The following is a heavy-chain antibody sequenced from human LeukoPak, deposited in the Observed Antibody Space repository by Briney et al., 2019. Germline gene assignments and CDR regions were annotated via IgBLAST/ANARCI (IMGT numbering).Heavy chain of an antibody. V-gene: IGHV4-34*01. CDR1: GGSFSGYY. CDR2: INHSGST. CDR3: ARGWSYFDY. D-gene: IGHD3-3*01. J-gene: IGHJ4*02. Sequence: SETLSLTCAVYGGSFSGYYWSWIRQPPGKGLEWIGEINHSGSTNYNPSLKTRVTISVDTSKNQFSLKLSSVTAADTAVYYCARGWSYFDYWGQGTLVTVSS.